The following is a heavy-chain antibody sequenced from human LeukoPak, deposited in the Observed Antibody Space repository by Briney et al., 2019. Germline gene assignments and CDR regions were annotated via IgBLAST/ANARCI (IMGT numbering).Heavy chain of an antibody. CDR1: GFTFSDYY. CDR3: ARVIYYDSSGQNRGDAFDI. V-gene: IGHV3-11*01. D-gene: IGHD3-22*01. Sequence: GGSLRLSCAASGFTFSDYYMSWIRQAPGKGLEWVSYISSSGSTIYYADSVKGRFTISRDNAKNSLYLQMNSLRAEDTALYYCARVIYYDSSGQNRGDAFDIWGQGTMVTVSS. J-gene: IGHJ3*02. CDR2: ISSSGSTI.